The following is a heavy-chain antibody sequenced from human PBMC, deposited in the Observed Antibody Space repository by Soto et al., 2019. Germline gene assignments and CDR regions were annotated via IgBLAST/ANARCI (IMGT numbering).Heavy chain of an antibody. J-gene: IGHJ6*02. CDR2: INQDGNEK. CDR1: RFTFGSYW. D-gene: IGHD4-17*01. Sequence: GGSLRLSCAASRFTFGSYWMTWVRLAPGKGLEWVANINQDGNEKNYVDSVKGRFTISRDNSKNTLYLQMSSLRAEDTAVYYCAKEVLDYGDYTIRVYGMDVWGQGTTVTVSS. V-gene: IGHV3-7*03. CDR3: AKEVLDYGDYTIRVYGMDV.